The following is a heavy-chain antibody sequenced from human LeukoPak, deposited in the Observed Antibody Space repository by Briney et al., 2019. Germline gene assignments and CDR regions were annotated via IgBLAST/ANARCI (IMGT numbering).Heavy chain of an antibody. Sequence: GGSLRLSCAASGFAFRSYSMNWVRQAPGKGLEWVSHITASGTAMFYADSVKGRFTISRDNAENSLYLQMNSLRDEDTAVYYCASSGSYRFDYWGQGTLVTVSS. J-gene: IGHJ4*02. CDR3: ASSGSYRFDY. CDR2: ITASGTAM. CDR1: GFAFRSYS. D-gene: IGHD1-26*01. V-gene: IGHV3-48*02.